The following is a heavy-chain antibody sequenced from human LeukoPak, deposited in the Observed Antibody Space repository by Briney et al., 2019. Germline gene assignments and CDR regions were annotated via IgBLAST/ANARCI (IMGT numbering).Heavy chain of an antibody. V-gene: IGHV4-59*01. J-gene: IGHJ6*03. CDR1: GGSLSPYY. CDR3: ARAPGLSYYYYMDV. CDR2: IHYSGST. D-gene: IGHD6-25*01. Sequence: PSETLSLTCTVSGGSLSPYYWSWIRQSPGKGLEWIGYIHYSGSTNYNPSLKSRVTISVDTSKNQFSLKLSSVTAADTAVYYCARAPGLSYYYYMDVWGKGTTVTISS.